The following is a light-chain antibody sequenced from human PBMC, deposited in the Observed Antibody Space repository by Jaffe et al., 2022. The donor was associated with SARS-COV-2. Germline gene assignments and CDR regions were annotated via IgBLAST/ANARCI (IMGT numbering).Light chain of an antibody. J-gene: IGKJ1*01. V-gene: IGKV3-15*01. Sequence: EIVMTQSPATLSVSPGERATLSCRASHSVNSNLAWYQQKPGQAPRLLIYGASPRATGIPARFSGSGSGTEFTLTISSLQSEDFAVYYCQQYSNWPWTFGQGTKVEIK. CDR2: GAS. CDR3: QQYSNWPWT. CDR1: HSVNSN.